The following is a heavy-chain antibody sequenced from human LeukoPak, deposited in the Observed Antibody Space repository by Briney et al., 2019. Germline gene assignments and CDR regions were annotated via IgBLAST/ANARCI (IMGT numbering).Heavy chain of an antibody. D-gene: IGHD6-19*01. Sequence: GESLKISCKGSGYTFSNYWIGWVRQMPGKGLELMGIIYPGDSDTRYSPSFQGQVTISADKSISTAYLQWSSLKASDTAMYYCAKAIHNSGCVQYFDFWGQGTLVTVSS. J-gene: IGHJ4*02. CDR2: IYPGDSDT. CDR3: AKAIHNSGCVQYFDF. V-gene: IGHV5-51*01. CDR1: GYTFSNYW.